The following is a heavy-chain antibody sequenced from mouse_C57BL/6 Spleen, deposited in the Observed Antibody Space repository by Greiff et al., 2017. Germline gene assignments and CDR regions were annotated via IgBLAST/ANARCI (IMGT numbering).Heavy chain of an antibody. CDR3: ARYYSITTVAFYY. CDR2: IYPGSGST. D-gene: IGHD1-1*01. CDR1: GYTFTSYW. Sequence: VQLQQPGAELVKPGASVKMSCKASGYTFTSYWITWVKQRPGQGLEWIGDIYPGSGSTNYNEKFKSKATLTVDTTSSAAYMQLSSLTSEDSTVYYCARYYSITTVAFYYWGRGGTLTVSS. J-gene: IGHJ2*01. V-gene: IGHV1-55*01.